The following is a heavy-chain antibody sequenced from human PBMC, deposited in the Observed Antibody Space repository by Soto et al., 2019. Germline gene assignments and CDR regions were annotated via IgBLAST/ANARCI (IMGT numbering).Heavy chain of an antibody. CDR1: GFTFDDYA. D-gene: IGHD3-10*01. CDR2: ISWDSGSI. J-gene: IGHJ6*04. V-gene: IGHV3-9*01. CDR3: VQDRAGQGGPLDV. Sequence: EVQLVESGGGLVQPGRSLRLSCAASGFTFDDYAMHWVRQAPGKGLEWVSGISWDSGSIGFEDSVKVRFPISRDNAKNSLYLQMNSLRSEDTALYYCVQDRAGQGGPLDVWGKGTTVSVSS.